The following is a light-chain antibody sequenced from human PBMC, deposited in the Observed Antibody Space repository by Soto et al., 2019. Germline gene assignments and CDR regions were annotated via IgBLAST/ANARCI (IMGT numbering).Light chain of an antibody. CDR1: QSISSW. Sequence: DIQMTQSPSTLSASVGDRVTITCRASQSISSWLAWYQQKPGKAPKLLIYKASSLESGLPSRYSGSGSGTEFTLTIISLQPDDFATYYCQQYNSYSRTFGKGTKVEIK. CDR3: QQYNSYSRT. CDR2: KAS. J-gene: IGKJ1*01. V-gene: IGKV1-5*03.